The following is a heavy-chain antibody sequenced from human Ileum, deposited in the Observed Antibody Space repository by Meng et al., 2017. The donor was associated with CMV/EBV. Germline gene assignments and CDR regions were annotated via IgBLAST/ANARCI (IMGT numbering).Heavy chain of an antibody. CDR2: ISGSGGST. D-gene: IGHD1-26*01. Sequence: GESLKISCAASGFTFSSYFLIWVRQAPGKGLEWVSAISGSGGSTYYADSVKGRFTISRDNSKNTLYLQMNSLRAEDTAVYYCAKRSGATNWGQGTLVTVSS. J-gene: IGHJ4*02. CDR1: GFTFSSYF. CDR3: AKRSGATN. V-gene: IGHV3-23*01.